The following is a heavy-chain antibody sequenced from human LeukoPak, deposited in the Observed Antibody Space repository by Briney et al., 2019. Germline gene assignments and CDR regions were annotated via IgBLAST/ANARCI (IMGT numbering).Heavy chain of an antibody. J-gene: IGHJ5*02. CDR2: IIPIFGTA. V-gene: IGHV1-69*06. D-gene: IGHD3-10*01. Sequence: ASVKVSCKASGYTFTGYYMHWVRQAPGQGLEWMGGIIPIFGTANYAQKFQGRVTITADKSTSTAYMELSSLRSEDTAVYYCARAYHGSGSYYWFDPWGQGTLVTVSS. CDR1: GYTFTGYY. CDR3: ARAYHGSGSYYWFDP.